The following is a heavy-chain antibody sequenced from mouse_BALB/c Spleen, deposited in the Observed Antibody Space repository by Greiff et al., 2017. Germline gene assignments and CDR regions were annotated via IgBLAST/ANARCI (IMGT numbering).Heavy chain of an antibody. CDR2: IRLKSNNYAT. V-gene: IGHV6-6*02. J-gene: IGHJ3*01. D-gene: IGHD1-3*01. Sequence: EVKLVESGGGLVQPGGSMKLSCVASGFTFSNYWMNWVRQSPEKGLEWVAEIRLKSNNYATHYAESVKGRFTISRDDSKSSVYLQMNNLRAEDTGIYYCTGYSSFAYWGQGTLVTVSA. CDR1: GFTFSNYW. CDR3: TGYSSFAY.